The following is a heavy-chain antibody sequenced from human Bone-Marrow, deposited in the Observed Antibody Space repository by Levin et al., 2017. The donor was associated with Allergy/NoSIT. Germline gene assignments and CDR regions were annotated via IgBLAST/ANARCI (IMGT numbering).Heavy chain of an antibody. V-gene: IGHV4-61*01. J-gene: IGHJ4*02. CDR3: ARAGWYSSAYYAFPLDF. Sequence: RTSETLSLTCTVSGGSVSGGTYYWSWVRQPPGKRLEWIGYFSYGGGSNYNPSLKGRVSISVDTSKKQFSLRVNSVTAADTAVYYCARAGWYSSAYYAFPLDFWGRGTLVTVSS. D-gene: IGHD6-19*01. CDR1: GGSVSGGTYY. CDR2: FSYGGGS.